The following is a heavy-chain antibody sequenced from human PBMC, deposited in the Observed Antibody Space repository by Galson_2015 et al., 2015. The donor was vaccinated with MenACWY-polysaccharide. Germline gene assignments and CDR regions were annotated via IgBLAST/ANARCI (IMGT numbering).Heavy chain of an antibody. J-gene: IGHJ4*02. D-gene: IGHD1-26*01. Sequence: TLSLTCTVSGGSIIRGSFYWSWIRQPAGKEMEWIGRIYVNGNTNYNPSLKSRVTISLDTSENQISLELRSVTATDTAVYYCARGWDTFDFWGQGTLVAVSS. V-gene: IGHV4-61*02. CDR1: GGSIIRGSFY. CDR3: ARGWDTFDF. CDR2: IYVNGNT.